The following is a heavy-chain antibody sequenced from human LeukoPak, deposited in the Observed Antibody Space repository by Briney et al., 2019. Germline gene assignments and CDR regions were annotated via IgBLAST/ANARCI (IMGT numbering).Heavy chain of an antibody. D-gene: IGHD6-19*01. CDR3: ARDVPTAVAGAFDI. CDR1: GDSISSYY. Sequence: PWETLSLTCTVSGDSISSYYWNWIRQPAGKGLEWIGRIYTSGSTNYNPSLKSRVTMSVDTSKNQFSLKLTSVTAADTAVYYCARDVPTAVAGAFDIWGQGTMVTVSS. V-gene: IGHV4-4*07. J-gene: IGHJ3*02. CDR2: IYTSGST.